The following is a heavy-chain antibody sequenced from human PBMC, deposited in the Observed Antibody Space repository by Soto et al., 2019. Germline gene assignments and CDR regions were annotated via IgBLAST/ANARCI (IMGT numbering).Heavy chain of an antibody. CDR2: ISYDGSEK. D-gene: IGHD5-12*01. CDR3: ARVPTFYDDYYYNMDV. Sequence: PGGSLRLSCAASGFTFSYYAMHWARQAPGKGLEWVAVISYDGSEKYYADSVKGRFTISRDNSKNTLYLQMNSLRVKDTAVYYCARVPTFYDDYYYNMDVWGEGTTVTVSS. J-gene: IGHJ6*04. CDR1: GFTFSYYA. V-gene: IGHV3-30-3*01.